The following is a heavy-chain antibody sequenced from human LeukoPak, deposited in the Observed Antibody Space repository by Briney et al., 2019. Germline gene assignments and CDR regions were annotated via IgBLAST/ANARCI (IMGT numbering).Heavy chain of an antibody. CDR3: ARCGSALDYYYYGMDV. CDR2: IDGSGGRP. CDR1: GFTLSKCA. J-gene: IGHJ6*02. Sequence: GGSLRLSCAASGFTLSKCAMNWVRQAPGKGLEWVSGIDGSGGRPPSADSVKGRFTISRDISKNTLYLQMDSLRAEDTAAYYCARCGSALDYYYYGMDVWGQGTTVTVSS. D-gene: IGHD1-26*01. V-gene: IGHV3-23*01.